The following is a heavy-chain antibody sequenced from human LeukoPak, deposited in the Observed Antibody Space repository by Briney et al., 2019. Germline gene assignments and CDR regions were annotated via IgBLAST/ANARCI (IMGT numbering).Heavy chain of an antibody. J-gene: IGHJ5*02. CDR1: GYSISSGHF. CDR3: ARHVSYTIIGSHWGGFAP. V-gene: IGHV4-38-2*01. CDR2: IFQSGTT. Sequence: SETLSLTCAVSGYSISSGHFWGWIRQPPGKGLEWIGSIFQSGTTYYNPSLKSRVTISVDTSKNHFSLNLSSVTAADTAVYYCARHVSYTIIGSHWGGFAPWGQGTLVTVSS. D-gene: IGHD7-27*01.